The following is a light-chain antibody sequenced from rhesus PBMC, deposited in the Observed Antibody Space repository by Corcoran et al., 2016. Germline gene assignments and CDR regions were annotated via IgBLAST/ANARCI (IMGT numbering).Light chain of an antibody. Sequence: QSVLTQPPSASGAPGQTVTISCSGSSSDFGDNGVYWYQQLPGAAPKLLIYYSDRRPSGVPDRFSGSKSGTSASLAIAGLRSEDEADYYCAAWEDSLNSDVFGSGTKLTVL. CDR3: AAWEDSLNSDV. J-gene: IGLJ6*01. CDR1: SSDFGDNG. V-gene: IGLV1S4*01. CDR2: YSD.